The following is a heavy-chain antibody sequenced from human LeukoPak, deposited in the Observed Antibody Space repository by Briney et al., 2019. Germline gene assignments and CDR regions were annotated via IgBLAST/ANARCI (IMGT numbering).Heavy chain of an antibody. V-gene: IGHV4-59*01. CDR1: GVSISSYY. J-gene: IGHJ2*01. D-gene: IGHD4-17*01. CDR3: ARCTVTLLEYLDL. CDR2: IYYTGST. Sequence: TSETLSLTCTVSGVSISSYYWSWIRQPPGKGLEWIGYIYYTGSTNYNPSLKSRVTISVDTSKNQFSLKLSSVTAADTAVYYCARCTVTLLEYLDLWGRGTVVTVSS.